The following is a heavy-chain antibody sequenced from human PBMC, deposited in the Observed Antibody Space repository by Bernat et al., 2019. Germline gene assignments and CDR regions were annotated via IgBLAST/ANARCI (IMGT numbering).Heavy chain of an antibody. CDR1: GFTFSSYA. CDR2: ISGSGGST. V-gene: IGHV3-23*01. J-gene: IGHJ6*03. Sequence: EVQLLESGGGLVQPGGSLRLSCAASGFTFSSYAMSWVRQAPGKGLEWVSAISGSGGSTYYADSMKGRFTISRDNSKNTLYLQMNSLRAEDTAVYYCAGQSLTTYYYYMDVWGKGTTVTVSS. D-gene: IGHD2/OR15-2a*01. CDR3: AGQSLTTYYYYMDV.